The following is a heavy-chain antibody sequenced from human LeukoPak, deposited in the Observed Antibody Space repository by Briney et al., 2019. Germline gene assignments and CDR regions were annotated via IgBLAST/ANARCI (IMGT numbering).Heavy chain of an antibody. CDR2: IYYSGST. CDR3: ARVEGVTTTLFDY. D-gene: IGHD4-17*01. CDR1: GGSISSSSYY. J-gene: IGHJ4*02. Sequence: KTSETLTLTCTVSGGSISSSSYYWGWIRQPPGKGLEWIGSIYYSGSTYYNPSLKSRVTISVDTSKNQFSLKLSSVTAADTAVYYCARVEGVTTTLFDYWGQETLVTVSS. V-gene: IGHV4-39*07.